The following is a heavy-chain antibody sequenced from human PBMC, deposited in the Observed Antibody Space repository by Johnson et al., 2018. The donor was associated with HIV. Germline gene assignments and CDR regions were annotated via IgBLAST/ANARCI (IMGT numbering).Heavy chain of an antibody. CDR2: ISYHVGNR. Sequence: QMQLVESGGGVVQPGRSLRLSCAASGFSFSSYGIHWVRQAPGQGLEWVAYISYHVGNRYYADSVKGRFTISRDNSKNTLYLQMKSLRAEDTAVYYCAKEGRERLVGTFDIWGQGKMVTVSS. CDR3: AKEGRERLVGTFDI. D-gene: IGHD1-1*01. CDR1: GFSFSSYG. V-gene: IGHV3-30*18. J-gene: IGHJ3*02.